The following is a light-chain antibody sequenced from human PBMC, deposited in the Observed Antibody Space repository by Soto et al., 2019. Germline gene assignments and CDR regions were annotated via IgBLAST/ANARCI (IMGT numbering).Light chain of an antibody. CDR2: AAS. V-gene: IGKV1-39*01. J-gene: IGKJ2*01. CDR1: QSISNY. CDR3: QQSYSTPKT. Sequence: DIQMTQSPSSLSASVGDGVTITCRASQSISNYLNWYQQKPGKAPKLLIYAASSFQSGVPSRFSGSGSGTDFTLTISSLQPEDFATYYCQQSYSTPKTFGQGTKLEIK.